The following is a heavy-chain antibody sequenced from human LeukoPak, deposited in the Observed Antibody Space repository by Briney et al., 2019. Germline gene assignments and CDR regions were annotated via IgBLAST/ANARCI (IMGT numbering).Heavy chain of an antibody. CDR2: IWYDGSNK. Sequence: GGSLRLSCAASGFTFSSYGMHWVRQAPGKGLEWVAVIWYDGSNKYYADSVKGRFTISRDNSKNTLYLQMNSLRAEDTAVYYCARDLPNSSSSGSFDYWGQGTLVTVSS. V-gene: IGHV3-33*01. CDR1: GFTFSSYG. CDR3: ARDLPNSSSSGSFDY. J-gene: IGHJ4*02. D-gene: IGHD6-6*01.